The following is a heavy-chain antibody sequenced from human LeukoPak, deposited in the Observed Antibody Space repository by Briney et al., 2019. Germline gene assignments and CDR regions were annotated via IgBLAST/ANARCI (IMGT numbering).Heavy chain of an antibody. V-gene: IGHV3-48*01. CDR2: ISSSSSTI. CDR3: AELGITMIGGV. J-gene: IGHJ6*04. Sequence: GGTLRLSCAASGFTFSSYGMTWVRQAPGKGLEWVSYISSSSSTIYYADSVKGRFTISRDNAKNSLYLQLNSLRAEDTAVYYCAELGITMIGGVWGKGTTVTISS. D-gene: IGHD3-10*02. CDR1: GFTFSSYG.